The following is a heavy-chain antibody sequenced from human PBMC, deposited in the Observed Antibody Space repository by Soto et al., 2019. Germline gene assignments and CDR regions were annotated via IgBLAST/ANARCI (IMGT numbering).Heavy chain of an antibody. CDR1: GFTFSSYA. CDR3: AKSYSSSWYDYYYYGMDV. J-gene: IGHJ6*04. CDR2: ISGSGGST. Sequence: SLRLSCAASGFTFSSYAMSWVRQAPGKGLEWVSAISGSGGSTYYADSVKGRFTISRDNSKNTLYLQMNSLRAEDTAVYYCAKSYSSSWYDYYYYGMDVWGKGTTVTVSS. V-gene: IGHV3-23*01. D-gene: IGHD6-13*01.